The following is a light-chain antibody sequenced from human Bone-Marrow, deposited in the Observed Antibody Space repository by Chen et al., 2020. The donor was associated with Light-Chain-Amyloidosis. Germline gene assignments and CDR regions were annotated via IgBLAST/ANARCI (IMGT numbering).Light chain of an antibody. CDR1: NIGSPS. V-gene: IGLV3-21*02. CDR2: DDS. Sequence: SYVLTHPSSASVAPGQTATIACGGNNIGSPSVHWYQQTPGQAPLLVVYDDSDRPSGIPERLSGSNSGNTATLTISRGEAGDEADYYCQVWDRSSDRPVFGGGTKLTVL. J-gene: IGLJ3*02. CDR3: QVWDRSSDRPV.